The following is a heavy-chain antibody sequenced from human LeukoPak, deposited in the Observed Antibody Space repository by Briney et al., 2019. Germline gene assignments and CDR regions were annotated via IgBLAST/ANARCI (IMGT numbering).Heavy chain of an antibody. D-gene: IGHD4-17*01. J-gene: IGHJ3*02. CDR2: IHYTGRA. CDR1: GGSISSTTYY. Sequence: SSETLSLTCSVLGGSISSTTYYWVWIRQPPGKGLECIASIHYTGRAYYNPSLKSRATISADTSKNHFSLHLRTVTAADTAVYYCARHFDNGDYKKTFDIWGQGTMVTVSS. V-gene: IGHV4-39*02. CDR3: ARHFDNGDYKKTFDI.